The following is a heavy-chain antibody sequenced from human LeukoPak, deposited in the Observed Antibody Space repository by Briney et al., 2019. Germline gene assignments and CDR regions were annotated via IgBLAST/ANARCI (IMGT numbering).Heavy chain of an antibody. CDR3: ARQGITMVRVPFDY. CDR2: IYYSGST. D-gene: IGHD3-10*01. CDR1: GGSISSYY. J-gene: IGHJ4*02. V-gene: IGHV4-59*08. Sequence: SETLPLTCTVSGGSISSYYWSWIRQPPGKGLEWIGYIYYSGSTNYNPSLKSRVTISVDTSKNQFSLKLSSVTAADTAVYYCARQGITMVRVPFDYWGQGTLVTVSS.